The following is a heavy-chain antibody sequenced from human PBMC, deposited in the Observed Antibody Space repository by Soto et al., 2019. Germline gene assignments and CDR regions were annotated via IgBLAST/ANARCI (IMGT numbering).Heavy chain of an antibody. V-gene: IGHV3-33*01. J-gene: IGHJ4*02. CDR2: IWYDGSNK. CDR1: GFSFTSYG. CDR3: ARDRYMVYYFDS. Sequence: PGGSLRLSCAASGFSFTSYGMHWVRQAPGKGLEWVAVIWYDGSNKYYADSVKGQFTISRDNSKNTLYLQMNSLRAEDTAVYYCARDRYMVYYFDSWGQGTLVTVSS. D-gene: IGHD3-10*01.